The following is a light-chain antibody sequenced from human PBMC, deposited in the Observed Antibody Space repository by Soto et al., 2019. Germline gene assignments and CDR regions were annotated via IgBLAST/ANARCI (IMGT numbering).Light chain of an antibody. CDR2: DAS. CDR3: QQYNTYSPET. CDR1: QSVGSW. V-gene: IGKV1-5*01. J-gene: IGKJ1*01. Sequence: DIQMTQAPSTRSASVGDRVTLTCRASQSVGSWLAWYQQKPGKAPKLLIYDASSLESGVPSRFSGSGSGTEFTLTISSLQPDDFATYYCQQYNTYSPETFGQGTKVQIK.